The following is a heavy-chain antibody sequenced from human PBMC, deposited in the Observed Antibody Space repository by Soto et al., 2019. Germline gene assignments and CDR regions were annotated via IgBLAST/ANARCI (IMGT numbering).Heavy chain of an antibody. V-gene: IGHV3-21*01. CDR2: ISSSSSYI. CDR1: GFTFSSYS. D-gene: IGHD3-22*01. CDR3: ARDLYYYDHLFDP. Sequence: GGSLRLSCAASGFTFSSYSMNWVRQAPGKGLEWVSSISSSSSYIYYADSVKGRFTISRDNAKNSLYLQINSLRAEDTAVYYCARDLYYYDHLFDPCGQGTLVPVSS. J-gene: IGHJ5*02.